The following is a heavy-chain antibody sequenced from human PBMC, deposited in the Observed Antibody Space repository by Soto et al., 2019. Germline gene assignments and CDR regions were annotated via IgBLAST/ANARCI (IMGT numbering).Heavy chain of an antibody. D-gene: IGHD5-18*01. J-gene: IGHJ3*02. V-gene: IGHV1-69*13. CDR1: GGTFSSYA. CDR3: ARDPRPGVSGFIGYNRAPDFDI. CDR2: IIPIFGTA. Sequence: SVKVSCKASGGTFSSYAISWVRQAPGQGLEWMGGIIPIFGTANYAQKFQGRVTITADESTSTAYMELSSLRSEDTAVYYCARDPRPGVSGFIGYNRAPDFDIWGQVTMVTVSS.